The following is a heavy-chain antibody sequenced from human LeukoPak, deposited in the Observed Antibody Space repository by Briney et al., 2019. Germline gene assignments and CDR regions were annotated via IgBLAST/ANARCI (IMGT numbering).Heavy chain of an antibody. CDR1: GFTFSNYG. V-gene: IGHV3-33*06. J-gene: IGHJ4*02. Sequence: GGSLRLSCAASGFTFSNYGMHWVRQAPGKGLEWVAVIWYDGSNKYYGDSVKGRFTISRDNSKDTLYLQMNGLRAEDTAVYFCAKQSAGSAAWYSLHYDFWGQGTLVTVSS. D-gene: IGHD6-13*01. CDR3: AKQSAGSAAWYSLHYDF. CDR2: IWYDGSNK.